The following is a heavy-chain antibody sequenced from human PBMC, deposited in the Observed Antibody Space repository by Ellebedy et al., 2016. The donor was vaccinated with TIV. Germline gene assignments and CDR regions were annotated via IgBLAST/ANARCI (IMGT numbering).Heavy chain of an antibody. CDR2: AYYRSSWLY. CDR1: GDSVSNKYAT. V-gene: IGHV6-1*01. D-gene: IGHD4/OR15-4a*01. CDR3: ARKPSWCYSCADV. Sequence: SQTLSLTCSISGDSVSNKYATWNWIRQSPSRGLEWLGRAYYRSSWLYDYAVSVKGRITINPDTSNNHLSLHLNSVTPEDTAVYYCARKPSWCYSCADVWGQGTTVTVSS. J-gene: IGHJ6*02.